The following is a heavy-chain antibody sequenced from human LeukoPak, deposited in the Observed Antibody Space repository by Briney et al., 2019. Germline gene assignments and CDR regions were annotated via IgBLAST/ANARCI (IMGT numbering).Heavy chain of an antibody. Sequence: GGSLRLSCAASGFTFSSYWMSWVRQAPGKGLEWVANIKQDGSEKYYVDSVKGRFTISRDDAKNSLYLQMNSLRAEDTAVYYCARVGYDFWSGYYDYYYYYMDVWGKGTTVTVSS. J-gene: IGHJ6*03. CDR2: IKQDGSEK. D-gene: IGHD3-3*01. CDR1: GFTFSSYW. CDR3: ARVGYDFWSGYYDYYYYYMDV. V-gene: IGHV3-7*01.